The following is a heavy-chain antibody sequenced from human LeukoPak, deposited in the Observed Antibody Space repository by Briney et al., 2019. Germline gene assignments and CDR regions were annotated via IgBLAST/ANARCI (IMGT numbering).Heavy chain of an antibody. CDR2: IGHAGDT. V-gene: IGHV3-13*01. D-gene: IGHD1-26*01. Sequence: PGGSPRLSCAASGFAFSSYGMHWVRQVSGKGLEWVSAIGHAGDTYYADSVKGRFTISREDAKNYFFLQMNSLRAGDTAVYFCAALGDSIYWGQGTLVTVSS. CDR3: AALGDSIY. CDR1: GFAFSSYG. J-gene: IGHJ4*02.